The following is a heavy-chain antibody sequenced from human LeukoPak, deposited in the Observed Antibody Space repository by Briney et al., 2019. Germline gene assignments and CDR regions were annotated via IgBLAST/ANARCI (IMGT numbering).Heavy chain of an antibody. Sequence: ASVKVSCKASGGTFSSYAISWVRQAPGQGLEGMGRIIPIFGIANYAQKFQGRVTITADKSTSTAYMELSSLRSEDTAVYYCARARDSSGSDYFDYWGQGTLVTVSS. CDR2: IIPIFGIA. CDR1: GGTFSSYA. J-gene: IGHJ4*02. CDR3: ARARDSSGSDYFDY. D-gene: IGHD3-22*01. V-gene: IGHV1-69*04.